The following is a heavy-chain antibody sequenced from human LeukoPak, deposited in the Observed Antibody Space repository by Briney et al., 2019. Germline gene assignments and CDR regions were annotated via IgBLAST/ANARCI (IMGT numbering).Heavy chain of an antibody. Sequence: SSETLSLTCTVSGGSVSSGSYYWSWIRQHPGKGLEWIGYIYYSGSTYYNPSLKSRVTISVDTSKNQFSLKLSSVTAADTAVYYCASGYSGYDNYFDYWGQGTLVTVSS. D-gene: IGHD5-12*01. CDR2: IYYSGST. CDR3: ASGYSGYDNYFDY. J-gene: IGHJ4*02. V-gene: IGHV4-31*03. CDR1: GGSVSSGSYY.